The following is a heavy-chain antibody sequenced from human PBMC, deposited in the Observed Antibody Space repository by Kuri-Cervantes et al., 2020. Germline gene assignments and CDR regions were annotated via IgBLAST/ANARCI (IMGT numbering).Heavy chain of an antibody. D-gene: IGHD2-21*02. CDR1: GFTFSRYG. J-gene: IGHJ3*02. V-gene: IGHV4-34*08. CDR2: INHSGST. CDR3: ATRGAYCGGDCYPGDAFDI. Sequence: ESLKISCAASGFTFSRYGMHWIRQPPGKGLEWIGEINHSGSTNYNPSLKSRVTISVDTSKNQFSLKLRSVTAADTAVYYCATRGAYCGGDCYPGDAFDIWGQGTMVTVSS.